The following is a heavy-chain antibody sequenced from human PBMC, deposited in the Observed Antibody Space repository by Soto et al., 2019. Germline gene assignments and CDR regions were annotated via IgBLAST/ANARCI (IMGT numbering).Heavy chain of an antibody. J-gene: IGHJ6*02. Sequence: EVQLVESGGGLVQPGGSLRLSCVDSGFTFSSYWMSWVRQAPVKGLEWVGNIKQDGSEENYADSVKGRFTISRDNAKNSMYLETNILTVEDTPVYYSARIAGSGRGWHVWRQGATVVVSS. D-gene: IGHD3-10*01. CDR1: GFTFSSYW. CDR3: ARIAGSGRGWHV. V-gene: IGHV3-7*01. CDR2: IKQDGSEE.